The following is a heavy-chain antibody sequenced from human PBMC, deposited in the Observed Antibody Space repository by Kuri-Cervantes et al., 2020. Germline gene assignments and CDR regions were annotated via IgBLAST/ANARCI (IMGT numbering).Heavy chain of an antibody. CDR1: GFTFSSYA. J-gene: IGHJ6*02. D-gene: IGHD2-2*01. Sequence: ESLKIYCAASGFTFSSYAMSWVRQAPGKGLEWIGEINHSGSTNYNPSLKSRVTISVDTSKNQFSLKLSSLTDADTAVYYCVRDRGGCSSTNCYWTFDMDVWGQGTTVTVSS. CDR2: INHSGST. CDR3: VRDRGGCSSTNCYWTFDMDV. V-gene: IGHV4-34*01.